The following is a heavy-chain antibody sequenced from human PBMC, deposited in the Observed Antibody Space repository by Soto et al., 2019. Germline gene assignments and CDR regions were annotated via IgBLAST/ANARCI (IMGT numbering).Heavy chain of an antibody. J-gene: IGHJ6*02. CDR1: GYTFTSYD. CDR2: MNPNSGNT. V-gene: IGHV1-8*01. CDR3: ARAIQLWNLDYYYGMDV. D-gene: IGHD5-18*01. Sequence: ASVKVSCKASGYTFTSYDINWVRQATGQGLEWMGWMNPNSGNTGYAQKFQGRVTMTRNTSISTAYMELSSLRSEDTAVYYCARAIQLWNLDYYYGMDVWGQGTTVTVSS.